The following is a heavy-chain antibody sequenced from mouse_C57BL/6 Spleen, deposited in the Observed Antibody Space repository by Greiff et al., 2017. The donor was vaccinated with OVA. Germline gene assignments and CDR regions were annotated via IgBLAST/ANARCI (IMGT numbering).Heavy chain of an antibody. Sequence: VKLMESGPGLVAPSQSLSITCTVSGFSLTSYAISWVRQPPGQGLEWLGVIWPGGGTTYYSALNSSLFISKDNSKSQVFLKMNSLQTDDTARYYGARNLITTGDWYFDVWGTGTTVTVSS. V-gene: IGHV2-9-1*01. CDR2: IWPGGGT. J-gene: IGHJ1*03. CDR1: GFSLTSYA. D-gene: IGHD2-4*01. CDR3: ARNLITTGDWYFDV.